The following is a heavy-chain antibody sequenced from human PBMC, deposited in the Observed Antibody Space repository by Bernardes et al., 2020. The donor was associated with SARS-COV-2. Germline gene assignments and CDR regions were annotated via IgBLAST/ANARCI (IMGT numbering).Heavy chain of an antibody. J-gene: IGHJ3*02. Sequence: SETLSLTCTVSGGSISSYYWSWIRQPPGKGLEWIGYIYYSGSTNYNPSLKSRVTISVDTSKNQFSLKLSSVTAADTAVYYCARGRYYDWAFDIWGQGTMVTVSS. CDR3: ARGRYYDWAFDI. CDR1: GGSISSYY. V-gene: IGHV4-59*01. D-gene: IGHD3-22*01. CDR2: IYYSGST.